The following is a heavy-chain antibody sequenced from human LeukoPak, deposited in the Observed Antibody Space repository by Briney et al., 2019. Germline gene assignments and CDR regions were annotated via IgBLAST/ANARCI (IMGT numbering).Heavy chain of an antibody. V-gene: IGHV4-34*01. D-gene: IGHD3-10*01. Sequence: PSETLSLTCVVYGGSFSGYYWSWLRQPPGKGLEWIGENNHSGSTDYNPSLKSRVTISVDTSKNQFALRLSPVTAEDTAVYYCARPMVRGGFPERRLNWFDPWGQGTLVTVSS. CDR1: GGSFSGYY. CDR3: ARPMVRGGFPERRLNWFDP. J-gene: IGHJ5*02. CDR2: NNHSGST.